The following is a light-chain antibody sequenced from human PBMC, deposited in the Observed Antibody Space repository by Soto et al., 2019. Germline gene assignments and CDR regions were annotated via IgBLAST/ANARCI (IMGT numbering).Light chain of an antibody. V-gene: IGKV3-20*01. CDR3: QQYAGSLYT. J-gene: IGKJ2*01. Sequence: EVVLTQPPDTLSLPPGERATLSGRASQSISSYLAWYQQKPGQAPRLLIYAASTRATGIPARFSGSGSGTDFTLTISRLEPEDFAVYYCQQYAGSLYTFAQGTKVDIK. CDR1: QSISSY. CDR2: AAS.